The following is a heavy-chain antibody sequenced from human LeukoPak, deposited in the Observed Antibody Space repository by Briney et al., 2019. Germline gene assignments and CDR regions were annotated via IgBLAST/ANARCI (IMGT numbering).Heavy chain of an antibody. Sequence: SETLSLTCTVCGGSIRSGDYYWSWIRQPPGKGLEWIGYIYYSGSTYYNPSLESRVTISVDTSKNQFSLKLSSATAADTAVYYCAREYGVYSYGYRGGYYYYGMDVWGQGTTVTVSS. D-gene: IGHD5-18*01. J-gene: IGHJ6*02. V-gene: IGHV4-30-4*01. CDR1: GGSIRSGDYY. CDR3: AREYGVYSYGYRGGYYYYGMDV. CDR2: IYYSGST.